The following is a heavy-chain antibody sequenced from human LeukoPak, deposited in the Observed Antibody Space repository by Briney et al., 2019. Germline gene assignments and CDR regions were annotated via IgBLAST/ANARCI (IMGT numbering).Heavy chain of an antibody. V-gene: IGHV3-30*02. D-gene: IGHD2-2*03. CDR3: AKDGYCSSTSCLLP. Sequence: GSLRLSCAASGFTFSSYGMHWVRQAPGKGLEWVAFIRYDGSNKYYADSVKGRFTISRDNSKNTLYLQMNSLRAEDTAVYYCAKDGYCSSTSCLLPWGQGTLVTVSS. CDR1: GFTFSSYG. J-gene: IGHJ5*02. CDR2: IRYDGSNK.